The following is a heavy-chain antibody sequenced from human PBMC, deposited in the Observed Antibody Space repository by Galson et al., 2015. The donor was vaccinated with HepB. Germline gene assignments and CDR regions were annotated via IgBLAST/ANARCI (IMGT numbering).Heavy chain of an antibody. CDR1: GLTFSSYG. CDR3: AALSDSSSSKPHDY. V-gene: IGHV3-30*03. J-gene: IGHJ4*02. D-gene: IGHD6-6*01. Sequence: SLRLSCAASGLTFSSYGMHWVRQAPGKGLEWVAVISYDGSNKYYADSVKGRFTISRDNSKNTLYLQMNSLRAVDTAVYYCAALSDSSSSKPHDYWGQGTLVTVSS. CDR2: ISYDGSNK.